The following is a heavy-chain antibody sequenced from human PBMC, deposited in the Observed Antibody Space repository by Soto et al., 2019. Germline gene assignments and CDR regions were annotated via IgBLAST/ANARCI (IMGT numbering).Heavy chain of an antibody. CDR3: ARGHHIVVVPAAIVNWFDP. J-gene: IGHJ5*02. D-gene: IGHD2-2*01. V-gene: IGHV4-34*01. Sequence: SETLSLTCAVYGGSFSGYYWSWIRQPPGKGLERIGEINHSGSTNYNPSLKSRVTISVDTSKNQFSLKLSSVTAADTAVYYCARGHHIVVVPAAIVNWFDPWGQGTLVTVSS. CDR2: INHSGST. CDR1: GGSFSGYY.